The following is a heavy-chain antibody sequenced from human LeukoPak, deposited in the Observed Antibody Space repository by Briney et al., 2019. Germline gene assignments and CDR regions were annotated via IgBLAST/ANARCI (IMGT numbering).Heavy chain of an antibody. V-gene: IGHV3-15*01. J-gene: IGHJ4*02. Sequence: GSLRLSSAASVFTLRNGWLSSGRQAPSTGRGWAGRIKSKSERGTTDYAAPVKGRFTISRDGSTNTVYLHMNSLKTEDTGVYFCTSNLYCSTSSCYTLDNWGQGTLVAVSP. CDR3: TSNLYCSTSSCYTLDN. CDR1: VFTLRNGW. D-gene: IGHD2-2*02. CDR2: IKSKSERGTT.